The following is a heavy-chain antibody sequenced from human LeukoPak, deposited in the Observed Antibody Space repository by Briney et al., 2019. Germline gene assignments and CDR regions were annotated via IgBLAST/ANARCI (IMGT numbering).Heavy chain of an antibody. V-gene: IGHV4-34*01. Sequence: SETLSLTCAVYGGSFSGYYWSWIRQPPGKGLEWIGEINHSGSTNYNPSLKSRVTISVDTSKNQFSLKLSSVTAADTAVYCCARGPKYDFWSGYYLGGDAFDIWGQGTMVTVSS. CDR2: INHSGST. CDR1: GGSFSGYY. CDR3: ARGPKYDFWSGYYLGGDAFDI. D-gene: IGHD3-3*01. J-gene: IGHJ3*02.